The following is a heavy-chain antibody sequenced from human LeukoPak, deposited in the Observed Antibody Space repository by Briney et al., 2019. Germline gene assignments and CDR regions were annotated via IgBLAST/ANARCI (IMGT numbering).Heavy chain of an antibody. CDR3: AAKEGTRSDFDY. Sequence: GGSLRLSCAASGFTFSSYEMNWARQAPGKGLEWVSYISSSGSTTHYADSAKGRFTISRDNAKNSLYLQMNSLRGEDTAVYYCAAKEGTRSDFDYWGQGTLVTVSP. V-gene: IGHV3-48*03. CDR1: GFTFSSYE. CDR2: ISSSGSTT. D-gene: IGHD1-14*01. J-gene: IGHJ4*02.